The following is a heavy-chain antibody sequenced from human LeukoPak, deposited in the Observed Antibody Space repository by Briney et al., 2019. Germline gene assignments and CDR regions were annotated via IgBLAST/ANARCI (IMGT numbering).Heavy chain of an antibody. D-gene: IGHD5-18*01. J-gene: IGHJ4*02. CDR1: GGSISSGGYY. CDR2: IYYSGST. CDR3: ARGQLKFRTFDY. V-gene: IGHV4-31*03. Sequence: SQTLSLTCTVSGGSISSGGYYWSWIRQHPGKGLEWIGYIYYSGSTYYNPSLKSRVTISVDTSKNQFSLKLSSVTAADTAVYYCARGQLKFRTFDYWGQGTLVTVSS.